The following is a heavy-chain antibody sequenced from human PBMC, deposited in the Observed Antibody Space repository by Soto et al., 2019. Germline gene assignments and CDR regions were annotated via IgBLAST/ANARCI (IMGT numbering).Heavy chain of an antibody. CDR1: GFTFSSYA. CDR2: IWYDGSDK. D-gene: IGHD6-13*01. V-gene: IGHV3-33*08. Sequence: QVQLVESGGGVVQPGRSLRLSCAASGFTFSSYAMHWVRQAPGKGLEWVAVIWYDGSDKYYADSVKGRFTISRDNSKNTLYLQLNSLRAEDTAVYYCARDYSSYWYGFDYWGQGTLVTVSS. CDR3: ARDYSSYWYGFDY. J-gene: IGHJ4*02.